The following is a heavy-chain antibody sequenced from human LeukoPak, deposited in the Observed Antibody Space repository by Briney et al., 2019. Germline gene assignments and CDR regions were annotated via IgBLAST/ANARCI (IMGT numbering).Heavy chain of an antibody. CDR1: GYTFTGYY. D-gene: IGHD3-10*01. CDR2: ISAYNGNT. Sequence: ASVKVSCKASGYTFTGYYMHWVRQAPGQGLEWMGWISAYNGNTNYAQKLQGRVTMTTDTSTSTAYMELRSLRSDDTAVYYCALYYYGSGSYENFDYWGQGTLVTVSS. J-gene: IGHJ4*02. V-gene: IGHV1-18*04. CDR3: ALYYYGSGSYENFDY.